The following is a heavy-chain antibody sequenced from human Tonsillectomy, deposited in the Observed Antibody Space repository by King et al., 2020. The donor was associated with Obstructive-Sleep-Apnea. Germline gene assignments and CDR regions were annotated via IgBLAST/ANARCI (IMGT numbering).Heavy chain of an antibody. CDR2: ITPHSGGP. V-gene: IGHV1-2*02. D-gene: IGHD3-10*01. CDR1: GYTFTGYY. CDR3: HMVRGVITTNWFDP. Sequence: QLVQSGAEVKKPGASVKASCKASGYTFTGYYMHWVRQAPGQGLEWMGWITPHSGGPNYAQKFQGRVTMTRATSISTAYMELSRLRSDDTAVYYCHMVRGVITTNWFDPWGQGTLVTVSS. J-gene: IGHJ5*02.